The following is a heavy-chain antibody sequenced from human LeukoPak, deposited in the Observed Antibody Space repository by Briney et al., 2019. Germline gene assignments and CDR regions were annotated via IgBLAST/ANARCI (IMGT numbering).Heavy chain of an antibody. CDR1: GFTFSDYY. J-gene: IGHJ6*03. V-gene: IGHV3-11*04. Sequence: PGGSLRLSCAASGFTFSDYYMSWIRQAPGKGLEWVSYISSSGSTIYYADSVKGRFTISRDNAKNSLYLQMNSLRAEDTAVYYCARLDITMIVVVSPNYYYYMDVWGKGTTVTVSS. D-gene: IGHD3-22*01. CDR3: ARLDITMIVVVSPNYYYYMDV. CDR2: ISSSGSTI.